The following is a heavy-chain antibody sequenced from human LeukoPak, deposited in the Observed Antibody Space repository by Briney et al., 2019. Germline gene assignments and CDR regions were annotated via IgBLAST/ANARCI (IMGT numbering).Heavy chain of an antibody. CDR3: ARGLYSGYADYFDY. CDR2: TNHSGST. CDR1: GGSFSGYY. V-gene: IGHV4-34*01. J-gene: IGHJ4*02. D-gene: IGHD5-12*01. Sequence: SETLSLTCAVYGGSFSGYYWSWIRQPPGKGLEWIGETNHSGSTNYNPSLKSRVTISVDTSKNQFSLKLGSVTAADTAVYYCARGLYSGYADYFDYWGQGTLVTVSS.